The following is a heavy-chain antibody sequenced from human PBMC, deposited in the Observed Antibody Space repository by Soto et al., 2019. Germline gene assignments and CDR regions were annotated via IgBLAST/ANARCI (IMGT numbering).Heavy chain of an antibody. Sequence: QVQLVQSGAEVRKPGASVKVSCKASGYTFTTYGISWVRQAPGQGLEWMGWISAYNGNTNYAQKLQGRVTMTTDTSSSTAYMELRSLRSDDTAVYYCARDEGYCSGDCYSYYFDYWGQGTLVTVSS. CDR1: GYTFTTYG. CDR3: ARDEGYCSGDCYSYYFDY. D-gene: IGHD2-21*02. V-gene: IGHV1-18*01. CDR2: ISAYNGNT. J-gene: IGHJ4*02.